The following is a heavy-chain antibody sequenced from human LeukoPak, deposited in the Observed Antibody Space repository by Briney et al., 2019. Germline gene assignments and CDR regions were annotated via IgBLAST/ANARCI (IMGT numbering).Heavy chain of an antibody. V-gene: IGHV4-59*01. CDR3: ARAKSIFGVVSTFDY. D-gene: IGHD3-3*01. CDR1: GGSISSYY. J-gene: IGHJ4*02. CDR2: IYYTGST. Sequence: SETLSLTCTVSGGSISSYYWSWIRQPPGKGLEWIGYIYYTGSTNYNPSLKSRVTISVDTSKNQFSLKLNSVTAADTAVYYCARAKSIFGVVSTFDYWGQETLVTVSS.